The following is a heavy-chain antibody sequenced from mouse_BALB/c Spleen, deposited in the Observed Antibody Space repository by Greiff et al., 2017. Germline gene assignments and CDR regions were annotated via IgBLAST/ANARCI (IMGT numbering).Heavy chain of an antibody. CDR1: GYTFTSYW. J-gene: IGHJ1*01. CDR2: IYPGNSDT. Sequence: LQQSGTVLARPGASVKMSCKASGYTFTSYWMHWVKQRPGQGLEWIGAIYPGNSDTSYNQKFKGKAKLTAVTSTSTAYMELSSLTNEDSAVYYCTRRSLLRRYFDVWGAGTTVTVSS. CDR3: TRRSLLRRYFDV. V-gene: IGHV1-5*01. D-gene: IGHD2-4*01.